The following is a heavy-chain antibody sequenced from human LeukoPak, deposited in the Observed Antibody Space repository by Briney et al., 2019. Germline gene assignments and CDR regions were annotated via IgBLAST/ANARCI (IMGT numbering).Heavy chain of an antibody. D-gene: IGHD4-17*01. Sequence: ASVEVSCKASGYTFTSYYMHRVRQAPGQGLEWMGIINPSGGSTSYAQKFQGRVTMTRDMSTSTVYMELSSLRSEDTAVYYCARLEDDYGFDYWGQGTLVTVSS. CDR2: INPSGGST. CDR3: ARLEDDYGFDY. CDR1: GYTFTSYY. V-gene: IGHV1-46*01. J-gene: IGHJ4*02.